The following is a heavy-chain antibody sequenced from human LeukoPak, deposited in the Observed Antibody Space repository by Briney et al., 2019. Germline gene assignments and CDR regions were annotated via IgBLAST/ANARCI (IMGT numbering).Heavy chain of an antibody. CDR1: GYTFTSYG. CDR2: ISAYNGNT. V-gene: IGHV1-18*01. Sequence: GASVKVSCKASGYTFTSYGISWVRQAPGQGLEWMGWISAYNGNTNYAQELQGRVTMTTDTSTSTAYMELRSLRSDDTAVYYCARVQYSSGWPSFDYWGQGTLVTVSS. D-gene: IGHD6-19*01. J-gene: IGHJ4*02. CDR3: ARVQYSSGWPSFDY.